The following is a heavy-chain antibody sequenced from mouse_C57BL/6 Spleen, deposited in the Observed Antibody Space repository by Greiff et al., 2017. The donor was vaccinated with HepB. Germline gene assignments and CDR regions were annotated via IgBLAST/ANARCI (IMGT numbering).Heavy chain of an antibody. D-gene: IGHD2-1*01. CDR2: IHPNSGST. Sequence: QVQLQQPGAELVKPGASVKLSCKASGYTFTSYWMHWVKQRPGQGLEWIGMIHPNSGSTNYNEKFKSKATLTVDKSSCTAYMQLSSLTSEDSAVYYCARVNGYGNYEDYWGQGTTLTVSS. CDR1: GYTFTSYW. V-gene: IGHV1-64*01. J-gene: IGHJ2*01. CDR3: ARVNGYGNYEDY.